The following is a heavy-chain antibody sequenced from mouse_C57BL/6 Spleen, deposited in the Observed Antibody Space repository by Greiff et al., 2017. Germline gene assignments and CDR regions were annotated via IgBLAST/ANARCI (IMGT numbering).Heavy chain of an antibody. D-gene: IGHD2-2*01. J-gene: IGHJ2*01. CDR3: TWAGVTTNYFDY. CDR2: IDPETGGT. CDR1: GYTFTDYE. Sequence: LVRPGASVTLSCKASGYTFTDYEMHWVKQTPVHGLEWIGAIDPETGGTAYNQKFKGKAILTADKSSSTAYMELRSLTSEDSAVYYCTWAGVTTNYFDYWGQGTTLTVSS. V-gene: IGHV1-15*01.